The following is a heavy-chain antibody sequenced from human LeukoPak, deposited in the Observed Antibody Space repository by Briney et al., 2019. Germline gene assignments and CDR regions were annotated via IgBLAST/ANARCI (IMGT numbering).Heavy chain of an antibody. Sequence: GASVKVSCKASGGTFSSYAISWVRQAPGQGLEWMGGIIPIFGTANYAQKFQGRVTITADESTSTAYMELSSLRSEDTAVYYCARGGSSSWSVSWFDPWGQGTLVTVSS. J-gene: IGHJ5*02. D-gene: IGHD6-13*01. V-gene: IGHV1-69*13. CDR3: ARGGSSSWSVSWFDP. CDR1: GGTFSSYA. CDR2: IIPIFGTA.